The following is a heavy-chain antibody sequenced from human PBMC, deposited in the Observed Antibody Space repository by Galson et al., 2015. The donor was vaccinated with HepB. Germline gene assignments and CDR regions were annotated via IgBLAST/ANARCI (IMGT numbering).Heavy chain of an antibody. CDR1: GFTFSTYW. CDR3: ARHYFSAWPDTPLDY. D-gene: IGHD6-19*01. CDR2: IKQDGSEK. J-gene: IGHJ4*02. Sequence: SLRLSCAASGFTFSTYWMSWVRQAPGKGLGWVASIKQDGSEKYYVDSVKGRFTISRDNAKHSLYLQMNSLRAEDTAVYYCARHYFSAWPDTPLDYWGQGTLVTVSS. V-gene: IGHV3-7*03.